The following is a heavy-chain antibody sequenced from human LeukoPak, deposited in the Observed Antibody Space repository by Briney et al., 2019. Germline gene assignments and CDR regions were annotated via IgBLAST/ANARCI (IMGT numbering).Heavy chain of an antibody. CDR2: ISGSGGST. CDR3: AKDTVSRYSYGEYYFDY. Sequence: GGSLRLSCAASGFTFSSYAMSWVRQAPGKGLEWVSAISGSGGSTYYADSVKGRFSISRDNSKNTLYLQMNSLRAEDTAVYYCAKDTVSRYSYGEYYFDYWGQGTLVTVSS. D-gene: IGHD5-18*01. CDR1: GFTFSSYA. J-gene: IGHJ4*02. V-gene: IGHV3-23*01.